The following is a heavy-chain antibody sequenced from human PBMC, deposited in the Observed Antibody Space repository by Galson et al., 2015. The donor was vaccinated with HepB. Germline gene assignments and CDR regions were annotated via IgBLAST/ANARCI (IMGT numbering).Heavy chain of an antibody. CDR2: IIPILGIA. V-gene: IGHV1-69*04. CDR1: GGTFSSYA. CDR3: ARDGPGITGTTFVRGGV. J-gene: IGHJ6*04. Sequence: SVKVSCKASGGTFSSYAISWVRQAPGQGLEWMGRIIPILGIANYAQKFQGRVTITADKSTSTAYMELSSLRSEDTAVYYCARDGPGITGTTFVRGGVWGKGTTVTVSS. D-gene: IGHD1-7*01.